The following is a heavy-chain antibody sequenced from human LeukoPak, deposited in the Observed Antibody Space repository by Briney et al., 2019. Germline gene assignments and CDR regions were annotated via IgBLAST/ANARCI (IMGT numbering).Heavy chain of an antibody. Sequence: PSETLSLTCTVSGGSISSYYWSWIRQPAGKGLEWIGRIYTSGSTDYNPSLKSRVTMSVDTSKNQFSLKLSSVTAADTAVYYCARERLEASSSWYYQDQYYYYYGMDVWGQGTTVTVSS. D-gene: IGHD6-13*01. J-gene: IGHJ6*02. V-gene: IGHV4-4*07. CDR2: IYTSGST. CDR3: ARERLEASSSWYYQDQYYYYYGMDV. CDR1: GGSISSYY.